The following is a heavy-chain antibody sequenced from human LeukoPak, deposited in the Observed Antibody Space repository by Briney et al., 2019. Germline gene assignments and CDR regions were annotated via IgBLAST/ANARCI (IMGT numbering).Heavy chain of an antibody. Sequence: GGSLRLSCAASGFTFSTYSMNWVRQAPGKGLEWVSSISSSSSYIYYADSVKGRFTISRDNAKNSLYLQMNSLRAEDTAVYFCAREISYGDYPSGDAFDNWGQGTMVTVSS. CDR3: AREISYGDYPSGDAFDN. J-gene: IGHJ3*02. V-gene: IGHV3-21*01. CDR2: ISSSSSYI. D-gene: IGHD4-17*01. CDR1: GFTFSTYS.